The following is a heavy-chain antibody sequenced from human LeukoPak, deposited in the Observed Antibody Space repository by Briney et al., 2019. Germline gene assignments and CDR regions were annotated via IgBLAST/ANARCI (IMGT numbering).Heavy chain of an antibody. CDR1: YGSITNYF. CDR2: INHSGST. Sequence: SETLSLICTVSYGSITNYFWTWIRQPPGKGLEWIGEINHSGSTNYNPSLKSRVTISVDTSRNQFSLKLSSVTAADTAVYYCARARGTVAIDYWGQGTLVTVSS. CDR3: ARARGTVAIDY. V-gene: IGHV4-34*01. D-gene: IGHD5-12*01. J-gene: IGHJ4*02.